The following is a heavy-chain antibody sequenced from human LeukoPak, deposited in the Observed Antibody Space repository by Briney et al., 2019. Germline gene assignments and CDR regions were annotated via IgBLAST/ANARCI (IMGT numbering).Heavy chain of an antibody. J-gene: IGHJ4*02. D-gene: IGHD3-10*01. Sequence: GESLKISCKVSGYSFTSYWIAWVRQMPGKGLEWMGIIYPGDSGTRYSPSFQGQVTISADKSISTAYLQWSSLKASDTAMYYCARVRGVIGWRYFDYWGQGTLVTVSS. CDR1: GYSFTSYW. CDR3: ARVRGVIGWRYFDY. CDR2: IYPGDSGT. V-gene: IGHV5-51*01.